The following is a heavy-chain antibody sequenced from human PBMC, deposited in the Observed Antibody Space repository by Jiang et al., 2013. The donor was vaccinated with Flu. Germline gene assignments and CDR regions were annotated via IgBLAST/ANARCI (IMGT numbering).Heavy chain of an antibody. J-gene: IGHJ6*02. CDR3: ARDLHYGSGSNYYYYYYGMDV. D-gene: IGHD3-10*01. CDR2: FDPEDGET. V-gene: IGHV1-24*01. Sequence: GAEVKKPGASVKVSCKVSGYTLTELSMHWVRQAPGKGLEWMGGFDPEDGETIYAQKLQGRVTMTTDTSTSTAYMELRSLRSDDTAVYYCARDLHYGSGSNYYYYYYGMDVWGQGTTVTVSS. CDR1: GYTLTELS.